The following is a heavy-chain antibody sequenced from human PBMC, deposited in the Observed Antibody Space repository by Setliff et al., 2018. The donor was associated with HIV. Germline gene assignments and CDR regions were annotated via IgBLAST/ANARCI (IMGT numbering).Heavy chain of an antibody. J-gene: IGHJ4*02. CDR3: AGSRGYFVQAD. CDR1: GSTFSSYS. V-gene: IGHV3-21*01. D-gene: IGHD5-18*01. CDR2: ISSSSSSI. Sequence: PGWSLRLSCAVSGSTFSSYSMNWVRQAPGKGLEWVSSISSSSSSIYYADSAKGRFTISRDNAKNSLYLEMNSLRVEDTAVYYCAGSRGYFVQADWGQGTLVTVSS.